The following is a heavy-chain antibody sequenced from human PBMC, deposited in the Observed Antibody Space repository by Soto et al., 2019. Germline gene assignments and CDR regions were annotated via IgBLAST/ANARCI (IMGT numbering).Heavy chain of an antibody. V-gene: IGHV4-39*01. J-gene: IGHJ6*02. Sequence: PSETLSLTCTVSGGSISSSSYYWGWIRHPPGKGLEWIGSIYYSGSTYYNPSLKSRVTISVDTSKNQFSLKLSSVTAADTAVYYCPIAVAGISYSYYGMDVWGQGTTVTVSS. CDR3: PIAVAGISYSYYGMDV. D-gene: IGHD6-19*01. CDR2: IYYSGST. CDR1: GGSISSSSYY.